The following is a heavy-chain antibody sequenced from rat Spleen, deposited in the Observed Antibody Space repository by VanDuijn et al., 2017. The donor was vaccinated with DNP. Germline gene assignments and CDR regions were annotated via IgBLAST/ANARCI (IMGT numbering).Heavy chain of an antibody. CDR3: VREDKGVDA. Sequence: EVKLVESGGGLVQPGRSLRLSCAASGFNFKAYWMGWVRQAPGKGLEWIGEINDDRSITKYSPSLKDKIIISRDNVQNTLYLQMSKRGSEDTAIYYCVREDKGVDAWGQGVSVTVSS. D-gene: IGHD2-2*01. V-gene: IGHV4-2*01. CDR2: INDDRSIT. CDR1: GFNFKAYW. J-gene: IGHJ4*01.